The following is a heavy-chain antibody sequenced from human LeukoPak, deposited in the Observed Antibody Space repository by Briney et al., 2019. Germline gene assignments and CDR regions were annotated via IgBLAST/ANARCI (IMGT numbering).Heavy chain of an antibody. V-gene: IGHV3-23*01. D-gene: IGHD3-10*01. J-gene: IGHJ4*02. CDR2: ISDSGANT. CDR3: AKCSIYFGSGTYFDA. Sequence: GESLRLSCAASGFDFSNYPMSWVRQAPGKGLEWVSAISDSGANTNYADSVKGRFTISRDNSKNTVSLQMSSLRTEDTAIYYCAKCSIYFGSGTYFDAWAQGILVTVSS. CDR1: GFDFSNYP.